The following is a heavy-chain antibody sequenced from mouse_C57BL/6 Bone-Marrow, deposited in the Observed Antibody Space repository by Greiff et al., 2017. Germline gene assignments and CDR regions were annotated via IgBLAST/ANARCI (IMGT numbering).Heavy chain of an antibody. V-gene: IGHV5-4*03. J-gene: IGHJ4*01. Sequence: EVKLMESGGGLVKPGGSLKLSCAASGFTFSSYAMSWVRQTPEKRLEWVATISDGGSYTYYPDNVKGRFTISRDNAKNNLYLQMSHLKSEDTAMYYCARAGYGNYDYYAMDYWGQGTSVTVSS. CDR3: ARAGYGNYDYYAMDY. CDR2: ISDGGSYT. CDR1: GFTFSSYA. D-gene: IGHD2-1*01.